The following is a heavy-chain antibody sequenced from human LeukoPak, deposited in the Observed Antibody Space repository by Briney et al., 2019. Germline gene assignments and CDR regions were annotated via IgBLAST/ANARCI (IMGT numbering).Heavy chain of an antibody. CDR2: ITPNSGVT. D-gene: IGHD3-22*01. Sequence: ASVKVSCKASGYTFTDYYMHWVRQAPGQGLEWMGWITPNSGVTKYAQKFRGRVSMTRDTSINTAYMELSRLRSDDTAIYYCARVSRFYYDSSGDFDYWGQGTLVTVSS. V-gene: IGHV1-2*02. CDR1: GYTFTDYY. J-gene: IGHJ4*02. CDR3: ARVSRFYYDSSGDFDY.